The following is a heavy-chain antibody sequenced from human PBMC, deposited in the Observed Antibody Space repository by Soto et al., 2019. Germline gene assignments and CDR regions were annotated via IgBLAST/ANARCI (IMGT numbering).Heavy chain of an antibody. CDR2: TGTRRKYT. V-gene: IGHV3-48*02. D-gene: IGHD3-9*01. CDR3: VRDRDWAFDI. J-gene: IGHJ3*02. CDR1: GYALRDYS. Sequence: GGSLRLSCAASGYALRDYSMNWVRRAPGKGLEWVSYTGTRRKYTFYADSVRGRFTISRDDARNSVYLQLNSLRDEDTAVYYCVRDRDWAFDIWGQGTMVTVSS.